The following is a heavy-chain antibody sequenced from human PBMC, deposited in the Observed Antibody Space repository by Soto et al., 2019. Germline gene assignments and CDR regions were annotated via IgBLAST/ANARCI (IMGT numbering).Heavy chain of an antibody. J-gene: IGHJ1*01. CDR2: ISYDGSNK. V-gene: IGHV3-30-3*01. Sequence: QVQLVESGGGVVQPGRSLRLSCAASGFTFSIYAMHWVRQAPGKGLEWVAVISYDGSNKYYADSVKGRFTISRANSKTTLYLQINSLRAEDTAVYYYARDISRVRTYGKGGHWGKGTLVTVSS. CDR3: ARDISRVRTYGKGGH. D-gene: IGHD3-10*01. CDR1: GFTFSIYA.